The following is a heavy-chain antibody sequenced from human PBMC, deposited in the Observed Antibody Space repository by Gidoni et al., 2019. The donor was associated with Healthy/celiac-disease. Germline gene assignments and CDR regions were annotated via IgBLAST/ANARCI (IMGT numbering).Heavy chain of an antibody. CDR3: ARHPRKNSSGGYGYAFDI. J-gene: IGHJ3*02. V-gene: IGHV4-39*01. Sequence: QLPLQVSGPGLVKPSETLSLTLPVPGCSISSSLSYWGWIREPPWKALEWIGCIYYSGSTYYNPSLKNRVTISVDTSKNQFSQKLSSVTAADTAVYYCARHPRKNSSGGYGYAFDIWGQGTMVTVSS. CDR2: IYYSGST. D-gene: IGHD6-19*01. CDR1: GCSISSSLSY.